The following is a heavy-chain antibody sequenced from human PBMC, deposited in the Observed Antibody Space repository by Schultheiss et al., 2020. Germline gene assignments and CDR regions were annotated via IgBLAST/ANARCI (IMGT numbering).Heavy chain of an antibody. CDR1: GGSVSSGSYY. V-gene: IGHV4-31*03. D-gene: IGHD2-2*01. Sequence: SETLSLTCTVSGGSVSSGSYYWSWIRQHPGKGLEWIGYIYYSGSTYYNPSLKSRVTISVDTSKNQFSLKLSSVTAADTAVYYCASVEVPANWFDPWGQGTLVNGYS. CDR3: ASVEVPANWFDP. J-gene: IGHJ5*02. CDR2: IYYSGST.